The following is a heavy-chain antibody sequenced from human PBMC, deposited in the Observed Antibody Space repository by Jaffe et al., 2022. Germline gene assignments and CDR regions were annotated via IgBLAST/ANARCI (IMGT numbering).Heavy chain of an antibody. CDR1: GGSISSSSYY. D-gene: IGHD2-15*01. CDR2: IYYSGST. J-gene: IGHJ4*02. V-gene: IGHV4-39*01. CDR3: ARHVTPIGWPRYFDY. Sequence: QLQLQESGPGLVKPSETLSLTCTVSGGSISSSSYYWGWIRQPPGKGLEWIGSIYYSGSTYYNPSLKSRVTISVDTSKNQFSLKLSSVTAADTAVYYCARHVTPIGWPRYFDYWGQGTLVTVSS.